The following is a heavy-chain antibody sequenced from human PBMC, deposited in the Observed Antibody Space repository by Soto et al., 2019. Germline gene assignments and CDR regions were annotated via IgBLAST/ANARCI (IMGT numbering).Heavy chain of an antibody. D-gene: IGHD2-15*01. J-gene: IGHJ6*03. CDR1: GYTFTSYG. CDR2: ISAYNGNT. CDR3: ARGAVVVVAATPGNYYYYRDV. Sequence: QVQLVQSGAEVKKPGASVKVSCKASGYTFTSYGISWVRQAPGQGLEWMGWISAYNGNTNYAQKLQGRVTMTTDTSTSTAYMELRSLRSDDTAVYYCARGAVVVVAATPGNYYYYRDVWGKGTTVTVSS. V-gene: IGHV1-18*01.